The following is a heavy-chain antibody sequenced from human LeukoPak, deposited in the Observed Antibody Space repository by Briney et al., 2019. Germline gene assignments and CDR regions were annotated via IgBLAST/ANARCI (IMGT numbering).Heavy chain of an antibody. CDR2: INHCGST. CDR1: GGSFSGYY. J-gene: IGHJ4*02. Sequence: PSETLSLTCAVYGGSFSGYYWSWIRQPPGKGLEWIGEINHCGSTNYNPSLKSRVTISVDTSKNQFSLKLSSVTAADTAVYYCARGGPVYYDFWSGPQGVGYFDYWGQGTLVNVSS. D-gene: IGHD3-3*01. CDR3: ARGGPVYYDFWSGPQGVGYFDY. V-gene: IGHV4-34*01.